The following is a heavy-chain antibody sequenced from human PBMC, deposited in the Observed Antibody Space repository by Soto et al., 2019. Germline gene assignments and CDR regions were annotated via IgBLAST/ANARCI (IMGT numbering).Heavy chain of an antibody. V-gene: IGHV4-59*01. CDR2: IYYSGST. J-gene: IGHJ6*03. CDR1: GGSISSYY. CDR3: ARVGYSYGYRSYYYYMDV. Sequence: QVQLQESGPGLVKPSETLSLTCTVSGGSISSYYWSWIRQRPGKGLEWIGYIYYSGSTNYNPSLNRRVTISVDTSTNQFSLKLSSVTAADTAVYYCARVGYSYGYRSYYYYMDVWGKGTTVTVSS. D-gene: IGHD5-18*01.